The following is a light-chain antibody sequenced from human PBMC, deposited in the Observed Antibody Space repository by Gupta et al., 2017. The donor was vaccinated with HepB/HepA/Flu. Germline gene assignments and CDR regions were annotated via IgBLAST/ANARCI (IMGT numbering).Light chain of an antibody. V-gene: IGKV3-11*01. J-gene: IGKJ4*01. CDR1: QSVGSY. CDR3: QQRNDWLT. CDR2: DVS. Sequence: EIVLTQSPATLSLSPGERATLSCRASQSVGSYLAWYQQKPGQAPRLLIYDVSRRATGIPPRFSGSGFGTDFTLTISSLEPEDFAVYFCQQRNDWLTFGGGTKVETK.